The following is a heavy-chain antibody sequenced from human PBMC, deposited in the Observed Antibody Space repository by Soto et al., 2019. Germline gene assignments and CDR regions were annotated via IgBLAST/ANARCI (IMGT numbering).Heavy chain of an antibody. CDR1: GYTFTSYA. Sequence: VKVSCKASGYTFTSYAMHWVRQAPGQRLEWMGWINAGNGNTKYSQKFQGRVTITRDTSASTAYMELSSLRSEDTALYYCASDLATWNPMLPNCFDSGGQGTLVTVSS. CDR3: ASDLATWNPMLPNCFDS. V-gene: IGHV1-3*01. J-gene: IGHJ5*01. CDR2: INAGNGNT. D-gene: IGHD1-26*01.